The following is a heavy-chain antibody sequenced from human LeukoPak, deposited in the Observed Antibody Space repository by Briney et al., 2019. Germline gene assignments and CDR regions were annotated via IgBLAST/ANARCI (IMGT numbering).Heavy chain of an antibody. CDR1: GFTFSDYY. Sequence: GGSLRLSCAASGFTFSDYYMSWIRQAPGKGLEWVSYISSSGSTIYYADSVKGRFTISRDNAKNSLYLQMNSLRAEDTAVYYCARAPLERRYFDRYYHYYMDVWGKGTTVTISS. J-gene: IGHJ6*03. V-gene: IGHV3-11*01. CDR2: ISSSGSTI. CDR3: ARAPLERRYFDRYYHYYMDV. D-gene: IGHD3-9*01.